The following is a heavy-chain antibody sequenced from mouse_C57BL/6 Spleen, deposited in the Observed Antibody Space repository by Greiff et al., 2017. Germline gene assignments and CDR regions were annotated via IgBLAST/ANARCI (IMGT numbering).Heavy chain of an antibody. Sequence: VKLQESGAELVKPGASVKISCKASGYAFSSYWMNWVKQRPGKGLEWIGQIYPGDGDTNYNGKFKGQATLTADKSSSTAYMQLSSLTSEDSAVYFCARSEPAWFAYWGQGTLVTVSA. V-gene: IGHV1-80*01. J-gene: IGHJ3*01. CDR1: GYAFSSYW. CDR3: ARSEPAWFAY. CDR2: IYPGDGDT.